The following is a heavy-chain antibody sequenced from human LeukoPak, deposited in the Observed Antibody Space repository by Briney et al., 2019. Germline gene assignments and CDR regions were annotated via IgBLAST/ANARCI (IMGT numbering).Heavy chain of an antibody. CDR3: ARNTPGIAVAGTDY. Sequence: GASVKVSCKASGGTFSSYAISWVRQAPGQGLEWMGRIIPILGIANYAQKFQGRVTITADKSTSTAYMELSSLRSEDTAVYYCARNTPGIAVAGTDYWGQGTLVTVSS. CDR1: GGTFSSYA. V-gene: IGHV1-69*04. J-gene: IGHJ4*02. CDR2: IIPILGIA. D-gene: IGHD6-19*01.